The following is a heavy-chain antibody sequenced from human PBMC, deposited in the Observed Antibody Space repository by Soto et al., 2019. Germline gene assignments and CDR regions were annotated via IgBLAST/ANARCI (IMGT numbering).Heavy chain of an antibody. J-gene: IGHJ3*02. D-gene: IGHD3-10*01. CDR2: IYPGDSDT. V-gene: IGHV5-51*01. CDR3: ARHAAITQDAFDI. CDR1: GYRFTNFW. Sequence: PGESLKISCTGSGYRFTNFWIGWVRQMPGKGLEWMGIIYPGDSDTRYSPSFQGQVTISADKSISTAYLQWSSLKASDTAMYYCARHAAITQDAFDIWGQGTMVTVSS.